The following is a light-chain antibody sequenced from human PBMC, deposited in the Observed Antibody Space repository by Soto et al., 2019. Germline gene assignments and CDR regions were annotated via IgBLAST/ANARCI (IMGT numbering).Light chain of an antibody. J-gene: IGKJ5*01. CDR1: QSVNNN. Sequence: VSGKRVATGGCRASQSVNNNLAWYQQTPGQAPRLLFYGASTRATGIPARFSGSGSGTQYTLTLQSLQSDDSAVYYCQQPHPSPITFAQGTRLEIK. CDR3: QQPHPSPIT. CDR2: GAS. V-gene: IGKV3-15*01.